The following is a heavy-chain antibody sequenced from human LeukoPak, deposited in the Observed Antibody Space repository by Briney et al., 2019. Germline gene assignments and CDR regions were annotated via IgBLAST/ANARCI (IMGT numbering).Heavy chain of an antibody. CDR2: IYYSGST. V-gene: IGHV4-39*07. J-gene: IGHJ4*02. Sequence: SETLSLTCTVSGGSISSSSYYWGWIRQPPGKGLEWIGSIYYSGSTYYNPSLKSRVTISVDTSKNQFSLKLSSVTAAHTAVYYCARAVVPAATTPFDYWGQGTLVTVSS. D-gene: IGHD2-2*01. CDR1: GGSISSSSYY. CDR3: ARAVVPAATTPFDY.